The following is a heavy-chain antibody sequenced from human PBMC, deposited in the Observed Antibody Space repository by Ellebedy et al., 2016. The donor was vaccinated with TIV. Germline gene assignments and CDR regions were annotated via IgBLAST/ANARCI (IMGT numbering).Heavy chain of an antibody. CDR3: AQVDYQYGDS. Sequence: GESLKISCAASGFTFSSSGMNWVRQAPGKGLEWVSAISGSGGTTYYADSVKGRFTISRDNSKNTLYLQMNSLRAEDTAVYYCAQVDYQYGDSWGQGTLITVSS. V-gene: IGHV3-23*01. D-gene: IGHD3-16*01. CDR1: GFTFSSSG. CDR2: ISGSGGTT. J-gene: IGHJ4*02.